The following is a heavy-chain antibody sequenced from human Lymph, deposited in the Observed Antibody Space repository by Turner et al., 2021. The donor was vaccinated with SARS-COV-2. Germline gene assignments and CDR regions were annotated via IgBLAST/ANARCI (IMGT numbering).Heavy chain of an antibody. Sequence: QVQLAQSGAEVKKPGAYVKVSCKAPGYTLTSHDINWVRQATGQGLEWRGRMNPNSGNTGYAQKFQGRVTMTRNTSIGTAYMELSSLRSEDTAVYYCARGRYSGGGMDVWGQGTTVTVSS. J-gene: IGHJ6*02. CDR2: MNPNSGNT. CDR1: GYTLTSHD. V-gene: IGHV1-8*02. D-gene: IGHD1-26*01. CDR3: ARGRYSGGGMDV.